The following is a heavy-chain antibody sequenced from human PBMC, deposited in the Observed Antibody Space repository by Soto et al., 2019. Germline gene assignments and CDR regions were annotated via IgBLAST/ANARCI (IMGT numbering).Heavy chain of an antibody. D-gene: IGHD2-2*01. V-gene: IGHV5-51*01. CDR2: IFSSDSSA. Sequence: GESLKISCKASGFTFSSYSLGWVRHMPGKGLQWMGNIFSSDSSARYSPSFVGKVTISVDRSINTAYLQWSSLKASDTAIYYCGTWRGSSWFDYWGPGTLVTVSS. CDR1: GFTFSSYS. CDR3: GTWRGSSWFDY. J-gene: IGHJ4*02.